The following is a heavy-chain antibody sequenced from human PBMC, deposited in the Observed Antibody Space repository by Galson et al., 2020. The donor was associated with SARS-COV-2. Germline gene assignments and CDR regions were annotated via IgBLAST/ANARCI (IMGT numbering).Heavy chain of an antibody. CDR1: GYSFTSFG. V-gene: IGHV1-18*04. CDR2: IKTYNGDT. Sequence: ASVKVSCKASGYSFTSFGISWVRQAPGQGLEWMGWIKTYNGDTNYAQKFRGRVTMTIDTSTSTGYIDLRSLRSDDTAVYYCARGAGLNNWFDPWGQGTLVTVSS. D-gene: IGHD6-13*01. CDR3: ARGAGLNNWFDP. J-gene: IGHJ5*02.